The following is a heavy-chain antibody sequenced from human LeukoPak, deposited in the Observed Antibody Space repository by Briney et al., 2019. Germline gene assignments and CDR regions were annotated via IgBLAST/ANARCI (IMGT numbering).Heavy chain of an antibody. CDR1: GFTFSTYA. V-gene: IGHV3-23*01. CDR2: ISGSGGST. J-gene: IGHJ4*02. D-gene: IGHD3-10*01. CDR3: AKSPVTIDYGSGSSYYFDD. Sequence: PGGSLRLSCAASGFTFSTYAMTWVRQSPGKGLEWVSTISGSGGSTSYADSVKGRFTISRDNSKNTPYLQMNSLRVEDTAVYYCAKSPVTIDYGSGSSYYFDDWGQGTLVTVSS.